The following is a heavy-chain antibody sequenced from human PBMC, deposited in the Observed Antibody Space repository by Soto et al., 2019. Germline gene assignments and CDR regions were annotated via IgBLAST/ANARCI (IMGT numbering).Heavy chain of an antibody. V-gene: IGHV1-69*13. CDR1: GGTFSSYA. CDR2: IIPIFGTA. J-gene: IGHJ6*02. CDR3: ARAHKGDYCTNGVCPNYYYYGMDV. D-gene: IGHD2-8*01. Sequence: SVKVSCKASGGTFSSYAISWVRQAPGQGLEWMGGIIPIFGTANYAQKFQGRVTITADESTSTAYMELSSLRSEDTAVYYCARAHKGDYCTNGVCPNYYYYGMDVWGQGTTVTVSS.